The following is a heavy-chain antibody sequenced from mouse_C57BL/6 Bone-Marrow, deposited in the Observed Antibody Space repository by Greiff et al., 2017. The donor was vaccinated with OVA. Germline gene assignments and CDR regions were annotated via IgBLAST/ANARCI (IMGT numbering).Heavy chain of an antibody. J-gene: IGHJ4*01. CDR2: IYPGGGYT. CDR1: GYTFTNYW. D-gene: IGHD1-1*01. CDR3: ARRGLLRDYYAMDY. V-gene: IGHV1-63*01. Sequence: VQLQQSGAELVRPGTSVKMSCKASGYTFTNYWIGWAKQRPGHGLEWIGDIYPGGGYTNYNEKFKGKATLTADKSSSTAYMQFSSLTSEDSATYYCARRGLLRDYYAMDYWGQGTSVTVSS.